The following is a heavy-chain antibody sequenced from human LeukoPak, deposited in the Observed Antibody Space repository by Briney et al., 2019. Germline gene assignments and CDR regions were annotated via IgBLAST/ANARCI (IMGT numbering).Heavy chain of an antibody. CDR2: VSGRGDAT. D-gene: IGHD2-15*01. CDR1: GFIFNSYA. Sequence: GGSLRLSCAASGFIFNSYAMTWVRQAPGKGLEWVSAVSGRGDATYYADSVKGRFTISRDDSKNTLYLQMNSLRAEDTAVYHRAKATPAATKYYYGMDVWGQGTTVTVSS. J-gene: IGHJ6*02. V-gene: IGHV3-23*01. CDR3: AKATPAATKYYYGMDV.